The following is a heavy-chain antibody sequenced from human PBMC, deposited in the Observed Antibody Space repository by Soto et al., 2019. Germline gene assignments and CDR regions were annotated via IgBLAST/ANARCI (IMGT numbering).Heavy chain of an antibody. CDR1: GGTFSSYA. V-gene: IGHV1-69*01. CDR2: IIPIFGTA. Sequence: QVQLVESGAEVKKPGSSVKVSCKASGGTFSSYAISWVRQAPGQGLEWMGGIIPIFGTANYAQKFQGRVTITSEESTSTDYMELSSLRSEDKAVYYGARGWTQLSPDLDDWGQGTLVTVSS. CDR3: ARGWTQLSPDLDD. J-gene: IGHJ4*02. D-gene: IGHD5-18*01.